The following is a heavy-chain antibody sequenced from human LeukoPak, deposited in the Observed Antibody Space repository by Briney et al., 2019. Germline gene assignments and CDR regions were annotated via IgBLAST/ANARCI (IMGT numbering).Heavy chain of an antibody. J-gene: IGHJ4*02. V-gene: IGHV3-30*18. CDR3: AKDPRSRYAFY. CDR2: ISYDGSNK. Sequence: GGSLRLSCAASGFTFSSYGMHWVRQAPGKGLEWVAVISYDGSNKYYADSVKGRFTISRDNSKNTLYLQMNSLRAEDTAVYYCAKDPRSRYAFYWGQGTLVTVSS. D-gene: IGHD2-8*01. CDR1: GFTFSSYG.